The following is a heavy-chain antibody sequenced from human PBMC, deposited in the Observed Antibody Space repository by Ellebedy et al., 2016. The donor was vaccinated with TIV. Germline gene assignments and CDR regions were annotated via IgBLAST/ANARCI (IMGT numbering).Heavy chain of an antibody. V-gene: IGHV1-69*06. Sequence: AASVKVSCKASGGPFSSYAISWVRQAPGQGLEWMGGIIPIFGTANYEQKFQGRVTITADKSTSTAYMELSSLRSEDTAVYYCTRAGLRFLEWGYFDLWGRGTLVTVSS. CDR2: IIPIFGTA. CDR3: TRAGLRFLEWGYFDL. J-gene: IGHJ2*01. D-gene: IGHD3-3*01. CDR1: GGPFSSYA.